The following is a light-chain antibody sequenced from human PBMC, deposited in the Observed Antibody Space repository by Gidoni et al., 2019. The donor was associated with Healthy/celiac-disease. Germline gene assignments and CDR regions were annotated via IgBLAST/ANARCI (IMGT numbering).Light chain of an antibody. J-gene: IGLJ2*01. CDR3: SSYTSSSTPGV. CDR2: DVS. Sequence: QSALTQPASVSGSPGQSITISCTGTSSDVGGYNYVSWYQQHPGKPPKLMIYDVSNRPSGVSNRFSGSKSGNTASLTISGLQAEDEADYYCSSYTSSSTPGVFGGGTKLTVL. V-gene: IGLV2-14*03. CDR1: SSDVGGYNY.